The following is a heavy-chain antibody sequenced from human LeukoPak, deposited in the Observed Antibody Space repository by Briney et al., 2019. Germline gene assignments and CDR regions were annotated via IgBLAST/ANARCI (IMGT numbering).Heavy chain of an antibody. CDR3: ARVIVGATSGDY. V-gene: IGHV1-18*01. CDR1: GYTFTNYG. CDR2: IIVYNGNT. D-gene: IGHD1-26*01. J-gene: IGHJ4*02. Sequence: ASEKVSCKASGYTFTNYGVSWVRQAPGQGLEWMGWIIVYNGNTNYAQKLQGRVTMTTDTSTSTAYMELRSLRSDDTAVYYCARVIVGATSGDYWGQGTLVTVSS.